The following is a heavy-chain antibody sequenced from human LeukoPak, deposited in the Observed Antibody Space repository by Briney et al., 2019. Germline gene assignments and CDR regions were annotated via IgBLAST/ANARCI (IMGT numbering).Heavy chain of an antibody. Sequence: SVKVSCKASGGTFSSYAVSWVRQAPGHGVEWMGGIIPIFGTANYAQKFQGRVTITTDESTSTAYMELSSLRSEDTAVYYCARDYCSSTSCYMAFDYWGQGTLVTVSS. J-gene: IGHJ4*02. D-gene: IGHD2-2*02. CDR2: IIPIFGTA. V-gene: IGHV1-69*05. CDR1: GGTFSSYA. CDR3: ARDYCSSTSCYMAFDY.